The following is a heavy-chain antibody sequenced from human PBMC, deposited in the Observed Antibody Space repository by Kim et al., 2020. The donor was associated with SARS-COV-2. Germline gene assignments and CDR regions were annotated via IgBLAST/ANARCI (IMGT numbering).Heavy chain of an antibody. V-gene: IGHV3-21*01. D-gene: IGHD2-21*01. CDR2: ISSNSSYI. Sequence: GGSQRLSCAGSGFTFSSYSINWVRQAPGKGLEWVSSISSNSSYIYYADSLKGRFTISRDNAKNSLYLQMNSLRVEDTAVYYCARWGLANMRGMDVWGQGTTVTVSS. CDR1: GFTFSSYS. J-gene: IGHJ6*02. CDR3: ARWGLANMRGMDV.